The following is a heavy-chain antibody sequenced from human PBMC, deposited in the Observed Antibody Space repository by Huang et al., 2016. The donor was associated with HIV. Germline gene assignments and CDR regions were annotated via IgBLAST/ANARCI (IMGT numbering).Heavy chain of an antibody. Sequence: EVQLVESGGGLVQPGGSLRLSFADSGFTFSSENMNWVRQVPGKGLEWLSYSSKSSSPIYYADSGKGRFTISRDNAKNALYLQMNSLRDEDTAVYYCARGMGASWFAYWGQGALVTVSS. D-gene: IGHD1-26*01. CDR3: ARGMGASWFAY. J-gene: IGHJ4*02. CDR2: SSKSSSPI. CDR1: GFTFSSEN. V-gene: IGHV3-48*02.